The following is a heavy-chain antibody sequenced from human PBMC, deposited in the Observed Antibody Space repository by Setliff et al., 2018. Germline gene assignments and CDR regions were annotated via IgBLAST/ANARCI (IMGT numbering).Heavy chain of an antibody. Sequence: ASVKVSCKASGYTFTTYCISWVRQAPGQGPEWMGWFGAKNGKAKYAQKFQVRVSMTSNTSTITGYMELRRLTSDETAVYFCARRWETGDQDAYDIWGQGTMVTVSS. V-gene: IGHV1-18*04. CDR2: FGAKNGKA. CDR1: GYTFTTYC. J-gene: IGHJ3*02. D-gene: IGHD1-1*01. CDR3: ARRWETGDQDAYDI.